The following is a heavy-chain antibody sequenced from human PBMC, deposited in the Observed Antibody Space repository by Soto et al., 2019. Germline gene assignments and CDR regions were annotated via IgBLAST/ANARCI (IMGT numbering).Heavy chain of an antibody. CDR1: GGSISSGGYY. CDR2: IYYSGST. V-gene: IGHV4-31*03. CDR3: AGSRSWFGELLSNFDD. D-gene: IGHD3-10*01. Sequence: SETLSLTCTVSGGSISSGGYYWSWIRQHPGKGLEWIGYIYYSGSTYYNPSLKSRVTISVDTSKNQFSLKLSSVTAADTAVYYCAGSRSWFGELLSNFDDWGQGTRVTVAS. J-gene: IGHJ4*02.